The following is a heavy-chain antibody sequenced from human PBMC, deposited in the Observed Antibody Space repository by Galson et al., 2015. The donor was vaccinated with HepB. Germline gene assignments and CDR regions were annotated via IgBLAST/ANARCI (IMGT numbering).Heavy chain of an antibody. CDR3: ARVADADYGDHSHFDS. CDR2: ISQSGTYT. Sequence: SLRLSCAASGFTFSDYYMSWIRQAPGKGLEWISYISQSGTYTNYADSVKGRFTISSDNAPNSLYLQINSLRAEDTAVYYCARVADADYGDHSHFDSWGQGTLVTVSS. V-gene: IGHV3-11*06. D-gene: IGHD4-17*01. J-gene: IGHJ4*02. CDR1: GFTFSDYY.